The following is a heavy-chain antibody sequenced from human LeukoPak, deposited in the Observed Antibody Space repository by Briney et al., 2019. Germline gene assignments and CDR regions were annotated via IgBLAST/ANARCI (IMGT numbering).Heavy chain of an antibody. V-gene: IGHV3-74*01. D-gene: IGHD6-13*01. CDR1: GFTFSDTW. J-gene: IGHJ4*02. CDR2: IRSDGSDT. Sequence: GGSLRLSCAASGFTFSDTWMHWVRQAPGEGLVWVSRIRSDGSDTRYAESVKGRFTISRDNAKNTLYLQMNSLRAEDTALYYCAKVAPPGYSSSWYGFDYFDYWGQGTLVTVSS. CDR3: AKVAPPGYSSSWYGFDYFDY.